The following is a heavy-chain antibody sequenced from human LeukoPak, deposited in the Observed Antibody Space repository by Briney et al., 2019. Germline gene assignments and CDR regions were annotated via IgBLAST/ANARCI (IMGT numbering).Heavy chain of an antibody. CDR3: ARDALFYYGSGNYFDY. V-gene: IGHV1-69*05. CDR1: GGTFSSYA. CDR2: IIPIFGTA. J-gene: IGHJ4*02. D-gene: IGHD3-10*01. Sequence: ASVKVSCKASGGTFSSYAISWVRQAPGQGLEWMGRIIPIFGTANYAQKFQGRVTITTDESTSIAYMELSSLRSEDTAVYYCARDALFYYGSGNYFDYWGQGTLVTVSS.